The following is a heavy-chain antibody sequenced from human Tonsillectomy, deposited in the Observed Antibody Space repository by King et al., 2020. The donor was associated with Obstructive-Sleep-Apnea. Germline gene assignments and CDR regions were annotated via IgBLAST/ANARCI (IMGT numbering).Heavy chain of an antibody. CDR3: ARDHWGNSGGGYFDY. D-gene: IGHD7-27*01. CDR2: IIPILDIA. CDR1: GGTFSSYA. J-gene: IGHJ4*02. V-gene: IGHV1-69*09. Sequence: QLVQSGAEVKKPGSSMKVSCKASGGTFSSYAISWVRQAPGQGLEWMARIIPILDIANYEQKFQGRVTITADKSTSTAYMELSSLRSEDTAVYYCARDHWGNSGGGYFDYWGQGPLVTVSS.